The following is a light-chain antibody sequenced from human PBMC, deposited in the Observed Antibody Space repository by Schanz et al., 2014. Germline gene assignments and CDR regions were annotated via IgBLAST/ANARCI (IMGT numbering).Light chain of an antibody. V-gene: IGKV3-15*01. Sequence: EIVMTQSPATLSVSPGERATLSCRASQSVSSNLAWYQKKPGQAPRLLIYGASTRATGFPARFSGSGSGTDFTLTITSLQSEDFALYYCQQYNDWPLTFGGGTKVEIK. CDR2: GAS. J-gene: IGKJ4*01. CDR3: QQYNDWPLT. CDR1: QSVSSN.